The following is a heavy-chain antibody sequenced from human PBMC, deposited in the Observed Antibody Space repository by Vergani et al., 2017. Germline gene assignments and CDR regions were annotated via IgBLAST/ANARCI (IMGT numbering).Heavy chain of an antibody. CDR1: GGTFSSYA. CDR2: IIPIFGSA. D-gene: IGHD3-10*01. CDR3: AREVGVTDAFDI. J-gene: IGHJ3*02. Sequence: QVQLVQSGAEVKKPGSSVRVSCKASGGTFSSYAISWVRQAPGQGLEWMGRIIPIFGSANYAQKFQGRVTITADASAGTAYMALNNLRSEDTAVYYCAREVGVTDAFDIWGQGTMVTVSS. V-gene: IGHV1-69*13.